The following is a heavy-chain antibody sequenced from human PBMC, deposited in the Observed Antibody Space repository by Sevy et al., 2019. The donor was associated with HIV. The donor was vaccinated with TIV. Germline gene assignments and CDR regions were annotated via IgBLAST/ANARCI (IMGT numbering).Heavy chain of an antibody. CDR2: ISYDGSNK. J-gene: IGHJ3*02. CDR1: GFTFSSYA. V-gene: IGHV3-30-3*01. D-gene: IGHD3-10*01. Sequence: GGSLRLSCAASGFTFSSYAMHWVRQAPGKGLEWVAVISYDGSNKYYADSVKGRFTISRDNSKNTLYLQMNSLRVEDTAVYYCARGLLWFGDDAFDIWGQGTMVTVSS. CDR3: ARGLLWFGDDAFDI.